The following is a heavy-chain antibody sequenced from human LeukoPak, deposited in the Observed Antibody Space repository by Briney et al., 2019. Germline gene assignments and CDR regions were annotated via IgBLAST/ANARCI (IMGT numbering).Heavy chain of an antibody. D-gene: IGHD2-2*01. CDR1: GGSISSSSYY. J-gene: IGHJ4*02. CDR2: IYYSGST. V-gene: IGHV4-39*07. CDR3: ARGGSYSSSAYHSGGDY. Sequence: ETLSLTCTVSGGSISSSSYYWGWIRQPPGKGLEWIGSIYYSGSTYYNPSLKSRVTISVDTSKNQFSLKLSSVTAADTAVYYCARGGSYSSSAYHSGGDYWGQGTLVTVSS.